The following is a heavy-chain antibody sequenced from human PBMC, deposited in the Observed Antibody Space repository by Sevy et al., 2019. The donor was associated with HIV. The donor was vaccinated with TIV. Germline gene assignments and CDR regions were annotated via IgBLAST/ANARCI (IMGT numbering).Heavy chain of an antibody. Sequence: SETLSLTCTVSGGSISSYYWSWIRQPPGKELEWIGYISYSGSTNYNPSLKSRVTISIDTSKNQFSLKLSSMTAADTAVYYCARKGVSAYDDTFDPWGQGTLVTVSS. J-gene: IGHJ5*02. CDR3: ARKGVSAYDDTFDP. CDR2: ISYSGST. V-gene: IGHV4-59*08. D-gene: IGHD3-3*01. CDR1: GGSISSYY.